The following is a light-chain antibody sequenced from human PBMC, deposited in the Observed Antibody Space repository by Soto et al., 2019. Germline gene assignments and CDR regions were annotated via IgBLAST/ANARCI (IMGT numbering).Light chain of an antibody. Sequence: ENVLTQSPGTLSLSPGERATLSCRASQSISRTYLAWYQQKPVQAPRLLIYATSSRATGIPDRFSGSGSGTDFTLIISSLEPEDFALYYCQQYGSSPRTFGQGTKVDIK. CDR3: QQYGSSPRT. CDR1: QSISRTY. J-gene: IGKJ1*01. CDR2: ATS. V-gene: IGKV3-20*01.